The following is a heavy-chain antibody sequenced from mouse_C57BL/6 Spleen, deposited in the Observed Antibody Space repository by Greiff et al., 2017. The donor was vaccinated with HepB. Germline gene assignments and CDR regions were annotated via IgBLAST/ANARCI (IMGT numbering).Heavy chain of an antibody. J-gene: IGHJ4*01. CDR2: ISSGSSTI. CDR1: GFTFSDYG. V-gene: IGHV5-17*01. Sequence: DVMLVESGGGLVKPGGSLKLSCAASGFTFSDYGMHWVRQAPEKGLEWVAYISSGSSTIYYADTVKGRFTISRDNAKNTLFLQMTSLRSEDTAMYYCARDLPYAMDYWGQGTSVTVSS. CDR3: ARDLPYAMDY.